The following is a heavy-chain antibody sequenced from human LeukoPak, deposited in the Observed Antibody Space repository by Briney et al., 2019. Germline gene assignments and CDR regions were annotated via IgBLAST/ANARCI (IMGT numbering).Heavy chain of an antibody. CDR3: ARLDGQNYSPDY. CDR2: INYSGST. V-gene: IGHV4-39*07. CDR1: GGSVSSPTYF. Sequence: SETLSLTCAVSGGSVSSPTYFWDWVRQSPGKGLEWIGEINYSGSTNSNPSLKSRVTISVDTSKNQFSLKLTSVTAADTAVYYCARLDGQNYSPDYWGQGALVTVSS. J-gene: IGHJ4*02. D-gene: IGHD5-24*01.